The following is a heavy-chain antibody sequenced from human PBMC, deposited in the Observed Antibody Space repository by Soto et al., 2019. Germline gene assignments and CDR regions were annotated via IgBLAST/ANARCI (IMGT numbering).Heavy chain of an antibody. Sequence: SETLSLTCAVYGGSFSGYYCSWIRHPPGKGMEWIGEINHSGSTNYNPSLKSRVTISVDTSKNQFSLKLSSLTAADTAVYYCARGPLSYGSGSYPYLFANDRFDPWGQGTLVTVSS. CDR2: INHSGST. CDR1: GGSFSGYY. V-gene: IGHV4-34*01. CDR3: ARGPLSYGSGSYPYLFANDRFDP. D-gene: IGHD3-10*01. J-gene: IGHJ5*02.